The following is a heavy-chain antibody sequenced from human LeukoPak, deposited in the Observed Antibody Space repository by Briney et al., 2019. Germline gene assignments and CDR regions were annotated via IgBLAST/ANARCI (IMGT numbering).Heavy chain of an antibody. J-gene: IGHJ4*02. V-gene: IGHV4-34*01. CDR1: GGSFSGYY. CDR3: AREGLDTAMVPFFDY. CDR2: INHSGST. D-gene: IGHD5-18*01. Sequence: PSETLSLTCAVYGGSFSGYYWSWIRQPPGKGLEWIGEINHSGSTNYNPSLKSRVTISVDTSKNQFSLRLSSVTAADTAVYYCAREGLDTAMVPFFDYWGRGTLVTVSS.